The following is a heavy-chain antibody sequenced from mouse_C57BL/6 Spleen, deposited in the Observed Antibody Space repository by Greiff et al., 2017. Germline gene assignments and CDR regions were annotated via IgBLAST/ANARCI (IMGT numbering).Heavy chain of an antibody. CDR2: IYPGSGST. J-gene: IGHJ2*01. D-gene: IGHD2-3*01. V-gene: IGHV1-55*01. CDR1: GYTFTSYW. Sequence: QVQLQQPGAELVKPGASVKMSCKASGYTFTSYWITWVKQRPGQGLEWIGDIYPGSGSTNYNEKFKSKATLTVDTSSSTAYMQLSSLTSEDSAVYYYARFYGYYTYLDYWGQGTTLTVSS. CDR3: ARFYGYYTYLDY.